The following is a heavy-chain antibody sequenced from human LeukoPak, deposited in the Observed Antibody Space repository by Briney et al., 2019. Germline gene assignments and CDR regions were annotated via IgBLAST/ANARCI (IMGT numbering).Heavy chain of an antibody. CDR1: GFSFEDSA. CDR2: ISWNSVSI. CDR3: AKLTSGDRDGFYI. V-gene: IGHV3-9*03. D-gene: IGHD5-24*01. J-gene: IGHJ3*02. Sequence: GGSLRLSCAASGFSFEDSAMYWVRQAPGKGLEWVSGISWNSVSIGYADSVKGRFTISRDNAKNSLYLQMNSVRAEDMALYYCAKLTSGDRDGFYIWGQGTMVTVSS.